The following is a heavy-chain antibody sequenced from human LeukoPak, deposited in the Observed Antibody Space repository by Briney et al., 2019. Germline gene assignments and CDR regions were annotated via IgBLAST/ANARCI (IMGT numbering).Heavy chain of an antibody. V-gene: IGHV1-69*13. CDR1: GGTFSSYA. J-gene: IGHJ4*02. Sequence: SVKVSCKASGGTFSSYAISWVRQAPGQGLEWMGGIIPIFGTANYAQKFQGRVTITADESTSTAYMELSSLRSEDTAVYYCARDTASGYDILTGYLSTGFDYWGQGTLVTVSS. CDR2: IIPIFGTA. CDR3: ARDTASGYDILTGYLSTGFDY. D-gene: IGHD3-9*01.